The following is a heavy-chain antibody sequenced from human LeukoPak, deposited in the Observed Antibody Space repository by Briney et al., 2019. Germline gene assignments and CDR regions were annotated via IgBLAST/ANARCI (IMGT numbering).Heavy chain of an antibody. D-gene: IGHD5-18*01. CDR3: TREGRRQEWLPSSEDALDF. J-gene: IGHJ3*01. Sequence: GGSLRLSCAASGFTVSSNYMSWVRQAPGKGLEWVSVIYSGGSTYYADSVKGRFTISRDNSKNTLYLQMNSLETEDTAVYYCTREGRRQEWLPSSEDALDFWSQGTMVTVSS. CDR1: GFTVSSNY. V-gene: IGHV3-53*01. CDR2: IYSGGST.